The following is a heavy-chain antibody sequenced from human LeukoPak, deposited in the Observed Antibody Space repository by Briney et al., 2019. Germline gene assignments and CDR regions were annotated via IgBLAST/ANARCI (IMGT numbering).Heavy chain of an antibody. D-gene: IGHD6-13*01. CDR2: IYHSGST. V-gene: IGHV4-30-2*01. CDR1: GGSISSGGYY. Sequence: SETLFLTCTVSGGSISSGGYYWSWIRQPPGKGLEWIGYIYHSGSTYYNPSLKSRVTISVDRSKNQFSLKLSSVTAADTAVYYCARFSIAAAGKIDYWGQGTLVTVSS. CDR3: ARFSIAAAGKIDY. J-gene: IGHJ4*02.